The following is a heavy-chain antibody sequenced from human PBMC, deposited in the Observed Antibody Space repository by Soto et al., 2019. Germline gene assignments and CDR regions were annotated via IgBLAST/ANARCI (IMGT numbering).Heavy chain of an antibody. V-gene: IGHV1-69*13. J-gene: IGHJ4*02. Sequence: SVKVSCKASGGPFSSYAISWVRQAPGQGLEWMGGIIPIFGTANYAQKFQGRVTITADESTSTAYMELSSLRSEDTAVYYCASTPQLGNYFDYWGQGTLVTVSS. CDR3: ASTPQLGNYFDY. CDR2: IIPIFGTA. CDR1: GGPFSSYA. D-gene: IGHD2-2*01.